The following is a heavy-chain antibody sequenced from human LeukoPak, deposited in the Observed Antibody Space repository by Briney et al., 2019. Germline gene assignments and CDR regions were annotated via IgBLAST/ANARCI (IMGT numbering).Heavy chain of an antibody. V-gene: IGHV4-59*01. J-gene: IGHJ4*02. CDR2: INYSGST. CDR1: GGSIRSYY. CDR3: ARTVGSGWYQPFDY. D-gene: IGHD6-19*01. Sequence: SETLSLTCIVSGGSIRSYYWSWIRQPPGKGLEWIGYINYSGSTNYNPSLKSRLTISVDTSKNQFSLKLSSVTAADTAVYYCARTVGSGWYQPFDYWGQGTLVTVSS.